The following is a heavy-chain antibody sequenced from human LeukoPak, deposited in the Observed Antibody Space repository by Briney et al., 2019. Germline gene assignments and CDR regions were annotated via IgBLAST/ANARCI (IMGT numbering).Heavy chain of an antibody. J-gene: IGHJ3*02. D-gene: IGHD6-13*01. CDR1: GYIFTNYG. CDR3: ARDQRQQLIYPDAFDI. V-gene: IGHV1-18*01. CDR2: ISAYNGYT. Sequence: ASVKVSCKASGYIFTNYGINWVRQAPGQGLEWMGWISAYNGYTNYVQSLQGRVTMTTDTSTSTAYMELRSLISDDTAVYYCARDQRQQLIYPDAFDIWGQGTMVTVSS.